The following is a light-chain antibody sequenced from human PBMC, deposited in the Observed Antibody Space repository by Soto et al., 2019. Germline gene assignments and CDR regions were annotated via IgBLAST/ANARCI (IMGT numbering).Light chain of an antibody. V-gene: IGKV1-5*03. Sequence: DIQMTQSPSSLSASVGDRVTITCRASQSISSWLAWYQQKPGKAPKLLIYKASSLESGVPSRFSGSGSGTEFTLTISSLQPDDFATYCCQQYNSYPSTFGQGTKVDIK. J-gene: IGKJ1*01. CDR3: QQYNSYPST. CDR2: KAS. CDR1: QSISSW.